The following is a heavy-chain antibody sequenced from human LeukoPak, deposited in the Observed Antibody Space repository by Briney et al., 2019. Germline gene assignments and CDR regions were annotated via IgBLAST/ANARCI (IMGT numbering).Heavy chain of an antibody. CDR1: GYTFTSYA. Sequence: ASVKVSCKASGYTFTSYAIHWVRQAPGQRLESMGWINTGNGNTKYSQKFQGRVTITKDTSARTAYMELTSLTSEDTAVYYCASSGSYLSGQSWFDPWGQGTLVTVSS. CDR3: ASSGSYLSGQSWFDP. CDR2: INTGNGNT. V-gene: IGHV1-3*04. J-gene: IGHJ5*02. D-gene: IGHD1-26*01.